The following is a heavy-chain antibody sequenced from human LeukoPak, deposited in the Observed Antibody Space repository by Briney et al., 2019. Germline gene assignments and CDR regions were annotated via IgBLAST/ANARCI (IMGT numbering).Heavy chain of an antibody. J-gene: IGHJ4*02. CDR2: IKQDGSEK. Sequence: GGSLRLSCAASGFTVSSNYMSWVRQAPGKGLEWVANIKQDGSEKYYVDSVKGRFTISRGNAKNSLYLQMNSLRAEDTAVYYCARPSYWGQGTLVTVSS. V-gene: IGHV3-7*01. CDR3: ARPSY. CDR1: GFTVSSNY.